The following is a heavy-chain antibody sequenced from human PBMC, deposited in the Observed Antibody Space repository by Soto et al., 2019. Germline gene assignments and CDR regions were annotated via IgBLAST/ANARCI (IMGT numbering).Heavy chain of an antibody. Sequence: QIQLVQSGTEVKYPGASVKVSCKASNYTFTSYGFNWVRQAPGQGIEWIGWISAYNGYTNYEKKFQGRVTMTTDASTRTAYMELRSLGFDDTAVYYCARESRQWLACDFLGQGTLVSVSS. CDR3: ARESRQWLACDF. V-gene: IGHV1-18*01. CDR1: NYTFTSYG. J-gene: IGHJ4*02. D-gene: IGHD6-19*01. CDR2: ISAYNGYT.